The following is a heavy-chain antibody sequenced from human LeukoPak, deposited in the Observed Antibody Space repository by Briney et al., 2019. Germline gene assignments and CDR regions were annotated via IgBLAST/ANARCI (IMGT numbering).Heavy chain of an antibody. J-gene: IGHJ4*02. Sequence: ASVKVSCKASAYTFTGYFLHWVRQAPGQGLEWMGWINPNSGGTNYAQKFQGRVTMTRDTSISTAYMELSSLRSDDTAVYYCARVDTSTWHSFDSWGQGTLITVSS. V-gene: IGHV1-2*02. CDR3: ARVDTSTWHSFDS. D-gene: IGHD6-13*01. CDR1: AYTFTGYF. CDR2: INPNSGGT.